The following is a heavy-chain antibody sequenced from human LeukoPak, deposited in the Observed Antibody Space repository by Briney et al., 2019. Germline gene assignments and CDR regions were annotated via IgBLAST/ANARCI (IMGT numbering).Heavy chain of an antibody. CDR3: ARVYGDYVDAFDI. V-gene: IGHV1-3*01. D-gene: IGHD4-17*01. J-gene: IGHJ3*02. CDR1: GYTFTSSA. CDR2: INAGSGIT. Sequence: ASVKVSCKASGYTFTSSAMDWVRQAPGQSLEWMGWINAGSGITKYSQKFQGRVTITRDTSASTAYMELSSLRSEDTAVYYCARVYGDYVDAFDIWAQGTMVTVSS.